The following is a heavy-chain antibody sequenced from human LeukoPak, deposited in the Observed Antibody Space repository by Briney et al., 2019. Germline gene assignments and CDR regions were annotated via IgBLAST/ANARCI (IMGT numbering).Heavy chain of an antibody. D-gene: IGHD1-26*01. V-gene: IGHV3-48*02. CDR1: GFTFSSYT. CDR3: ARDKSGSDSARGAVIDI. CDR2: ISSSSSTM. Sequence: PGGSLRLSCAASGFTFSSYTMNWVRKAPGKGLEWISYISSSSSTMYYADSVKGRFSISRDNAKNSLYLQMNSLRDEDTAVYYCARDKSGSDSARGAVIDICGQGAIVTVSS. J-gene: IGHJ3*02.